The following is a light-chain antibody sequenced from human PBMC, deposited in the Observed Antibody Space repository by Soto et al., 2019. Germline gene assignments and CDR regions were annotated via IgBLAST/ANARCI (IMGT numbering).Light chain of an antibody. V-gene: IGKV3-15*01. J-gene: IGKJ1*01. Sequence: EIVMTQSPATLSVSPGERATLSCRASQSVSSNLAWFQQKPGQAPRLLIYGASTRDTGISARFSGSGSGTEFTRTSISLQSGDFDVDHRQECTRWPQTVAQGTKA. CDR3: QECTRWPQT. CDR1: QSVSSN. CDR2: GAS.